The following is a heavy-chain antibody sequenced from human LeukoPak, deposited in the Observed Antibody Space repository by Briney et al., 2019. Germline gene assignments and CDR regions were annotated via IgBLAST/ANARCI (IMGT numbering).Heavy chain of an antibody. D-gene: IGHD5-18*01. CDR3: ARAYSYGYFYAFYYMDV. CDR2: INHSGST. Sequence: PSETLSLTCAVYGGSFSGYYWSWIRQPPGKGLEWIGEINHSGSTNYNPSLKSRVTISVDTSKNQFSLKLSSVTAADTAVYYCARAYSYGYFYAFYYMDVWGKGTTVTVSS. V-gene: IGHV4-34*01. J-gene: IGHJ6*03. CDR1: GGSFSGYY.